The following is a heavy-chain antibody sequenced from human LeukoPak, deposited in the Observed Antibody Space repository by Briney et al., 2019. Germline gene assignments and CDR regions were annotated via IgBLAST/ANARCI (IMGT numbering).Heavy chain of an antibody. CDR3: ARVATSYYYDSSGYYPYYFDY. CDR1: GGSISSYY. J-gene: IGHJ4*02. Sequence: PSETLSLTCTVSGGSISSYYWSWIRQPAGKGLERIGRIYTSGSTNYNPSLKSRVTMSVDTSKNQFSLKLSSVTAADTAVYYCARVATSYYYDSSGYYPYYFDYWGQGTLVTVSS. D-gene: IGHD3-22*01. V-gene: IGHV4-4*07. CDR2: IYTSGST.